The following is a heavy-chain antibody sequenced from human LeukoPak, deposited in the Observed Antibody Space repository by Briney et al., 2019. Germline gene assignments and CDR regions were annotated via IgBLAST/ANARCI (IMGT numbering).Heavy chain of an antibody. Sequence: PGGTLRLSCAASGFTFSSYGMHWVRQAPGKGLLWVSHIKGDGSSTNYADSVKGRFTISRDNAKNTVYLHMNSLRAEDTAVYYCARVYYDFWSGYSRHVDYWGQGTLVTVSS. CDR2: IKGDGSST. J-gene: IGHJ4*02. CDR3: ARVYYDFWSGYSRHVDY. V-gene: IGHV3-74*01. D-gene: IGHD3-3*01. CDR1: GFTFSSYG.